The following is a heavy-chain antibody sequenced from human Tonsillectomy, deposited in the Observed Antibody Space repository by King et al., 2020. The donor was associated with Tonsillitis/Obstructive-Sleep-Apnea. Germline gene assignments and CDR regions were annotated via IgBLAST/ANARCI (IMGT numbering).Heavy chain of an antibody. D-gene: IGHD6-6*01. CDR3: AITYSSSNWYFDL. CDR2: ISGSGGST. Sequence: VQLVESGGGLVQPGGSLRLSCAASGFTFSSYAMSWVRKAPGKGLEWVSAISGSGGSTYYADSVKGRFTISRDNSKNTLYLQMNSLRAEDTAVYYCAITYSSSNWYFDLWGRGTLVTVSS. CDR1: GFTFSSYA. V-gene: IGHV3-23*04. J-gene: IGHJ2*01.